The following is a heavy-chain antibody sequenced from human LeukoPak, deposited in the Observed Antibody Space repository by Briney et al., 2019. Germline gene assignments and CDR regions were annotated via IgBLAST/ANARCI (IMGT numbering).Heavy chain of an antibody. V-gene: IGHV1-2*02. CDR2: INPNSGGT. CDR1: GYTFTGYY. D-gene: IGHD3-10*01. CDR3: ARANMVRGVGSFFDRNWFDP. J-gene: IGHJ5*02. Sequence: EASVTDSFKSSGYTFTGYYMHWVRQAPGQGVEWMGWINPNSGGTNYVQKFHGGATMTRDTSISTADVELSRLRSDDTAVYYGARANMVRGVGSFFDRNWFDPWGQGTLVTVSS.